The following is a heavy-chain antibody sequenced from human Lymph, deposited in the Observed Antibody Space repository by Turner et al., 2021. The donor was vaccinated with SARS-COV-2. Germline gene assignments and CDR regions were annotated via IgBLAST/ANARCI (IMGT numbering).Heavy chain of an antibody. D-gene: IGHD2-21*01. J-gene: IGHJ5*02. CDR2: RNHSGSI. CDR3: ARLTPPEVCGGDWFDP. Sequence: QVQLQQWGAGRLKPSETMSRTCAVYGGAFNGYYWSWIRQPPGTGLEWIGERNHSGSINYTPSLRSRITISVDTSKNQFSLKLSSVTAADTAVYYCARLTPPEVCGGDWFDPWCQGTLVTVSS. CDR1: GGAFNGYY. V-gene: IGHV4-34*01.